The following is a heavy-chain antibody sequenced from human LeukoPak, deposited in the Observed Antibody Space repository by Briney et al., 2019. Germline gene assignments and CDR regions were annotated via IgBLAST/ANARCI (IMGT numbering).Heavy chain of an antibody. Sequence: SETLSLTCTVSGGSISSGGYYWSWIRQHPGKGLGWIGYIYYSGSTYYNPSLKSRVTISVDTSKNQFSLKLSSVTAADTAVYYCARGGPNFGVVIAHFDYWGQGTLVTVSS. CDR2: IYYSGST. D-gene: IGHD3-3*01. J-gene: IGHJ4*02. CDR3: ARGGPNFGVVIAHFDY. CDR1: GGSISSGGYY. V-gene: IGHV4-31*03.